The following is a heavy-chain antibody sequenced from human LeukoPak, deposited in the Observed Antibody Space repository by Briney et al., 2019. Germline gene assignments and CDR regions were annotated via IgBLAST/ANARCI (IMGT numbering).Heavy chain of an antibody. V-gene: IGHV3-48*02. J-gene: IGHJ5*02. CDR3: ARGEVYNWFDP. CDR1: GFTFSSYS. CDR2: ISSSSTI. Sequence: GGSLRLSCAASGFTFSSYSMNWVRQAPGKGLEWVSYISSSSTIYYADSVKGRFTISRDNAKNSLYLQMNSLRDEDTAVYYCARGEVYNWFDPWGQGTLVTVSS.